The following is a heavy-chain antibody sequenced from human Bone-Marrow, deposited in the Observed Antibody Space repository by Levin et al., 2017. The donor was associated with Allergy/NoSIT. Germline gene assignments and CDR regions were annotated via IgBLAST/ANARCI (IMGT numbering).Heavy chain of an antibody. CDR1: GFSLSSYGVG. CDR2: IYWDDDK. V-gene: IGHV2-5*02. Sequence: SGPTLVKPPQTLTLTCTFSGFSLSSYGVGVGWIRQPPGKALEWLAVIYWDDDKRYSPSLKSRLTITKDTSKDQVVLTMTSMDTVDTATYYCAQRGSWAGNNWDTGYLDYWGQGTLVTVSS. D-gene: IGHD1-1*01. CDR3: AQRGSWAGNNWDTGYLDY. J-gene: IGHJ4*02.